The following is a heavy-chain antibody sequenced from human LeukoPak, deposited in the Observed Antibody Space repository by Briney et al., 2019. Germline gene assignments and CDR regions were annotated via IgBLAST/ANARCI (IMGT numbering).Heavy chain of an antibody. V-gene: IGHV3-30-3*01. CDR3: ARPLGGLQQGYLDY. CDR1: GFTFSSYA. D-gene: IGHD5-24*01. Sequence: GGSLRLSCAASGFTFSSYAMHWVRQAPGKGLEWVAVISYDGSNKYYADSVKGRFTISRDNSKNTLYLQMNSLRAEDTAAYYCARPLGGLQQGYLDYWGQGTLVTVSS. CDR2: ISYDGSNK. J-gene: IGHJ4*02.